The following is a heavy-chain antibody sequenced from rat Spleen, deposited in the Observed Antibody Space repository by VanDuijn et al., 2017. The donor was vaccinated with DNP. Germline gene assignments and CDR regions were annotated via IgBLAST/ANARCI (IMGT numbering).Heavy chain of an antibody. CDR3: ATGDY. CDR2: ISTSGGST. J-gene: IGHJ2*01. V-gene: IGHV5-27*01. CDR1: GFTFNNYD. Sequence: EVQLVESGGGLVQPGRSLKLSCAASGFTFNNYDMAWVRQAPSKGLEWVASISTSGGSTYYRDSVKGRFTISRDNAKSTLYLQMDSLRSEDTATYYCATGDYWGQGVMVTVSS.